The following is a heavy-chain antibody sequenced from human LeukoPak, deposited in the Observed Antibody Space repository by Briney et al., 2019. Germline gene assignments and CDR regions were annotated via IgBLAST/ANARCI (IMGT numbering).Heavy chain of an antibody. CDR2: ISAYNGNT. CDR3: ARDDYGDYVGWT. J-gene: IGHJ5*02. CDR1: GYTFTSYG. D-gene: IGHD4-17*01. V-gene: IGHV1-18*01. Sequence: ASVRVSCKASGYTFTSYGISWVRQAPGQGLEWMGWISAYNGNTNYAQKLQGRVTMTTDTSTSTAYMELRSLRSDDTAVYYCARDDYGDYVGWTWGQGTLVTVSS.